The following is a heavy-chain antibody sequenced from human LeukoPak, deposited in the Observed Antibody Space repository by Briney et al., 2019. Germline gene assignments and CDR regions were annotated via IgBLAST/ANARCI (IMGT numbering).Heavy chain of an antibody. Sequence: SETLSLTCAVYGGSFSGYYWCWIRQPPGKGLEGIGEINDSGSTNYNPSLKSRVTISVDTSKNQFSLKLNSVTAADTAVYYCARESDNNGYIDSDYRGQGTQVTVSS. J-gene: IGHJ4*02. V-gene: IGHV4-34*01. CDR3: ARESDNNGYIDSDY. CDR2: INDSGST. CDR1: GGSFSGYY. D-gene: IGHD5-18*01.